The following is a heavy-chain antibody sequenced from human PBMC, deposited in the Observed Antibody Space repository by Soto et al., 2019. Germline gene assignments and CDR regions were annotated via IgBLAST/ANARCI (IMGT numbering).Heavy chain of an antibody. D-gene: IGHD2-15*01. Sequence: ASVKVSCKVSGYTLTELSMHWVRRAPGKGLEWMGGFDPEDGETIYAQKFQGRVTMTEDTSTDTAYMELSSLRSEDTAVYYCATIRCSGGSCYFAFDIWGQGTMVTVSS. J-gene: IGHJ3*02. CDR3: ATIRCSGGSCYFAFDI. CDR1: GYTLTELS. V-gene: IGHV1-24*01. CDR2: FDPEDGET.